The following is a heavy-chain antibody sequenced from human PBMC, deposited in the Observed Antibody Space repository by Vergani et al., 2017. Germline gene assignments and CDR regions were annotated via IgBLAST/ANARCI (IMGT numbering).Heavy chain of an antibody. CDR1: GFTLSNYD. Sequence: QVQLVESGGGVVQRGGSLRLSCATSGFTLSNYDMQWIRQGPGKGLEFVAFIQFDGSNQYYADSVKGRFTLSRDFSKNTRYLQMNSLRTDDTATYYCAKHFRGWSIDYWGQGTQVIVSS. CDR3: AKHFRGWSIDY. V-gene: IGHV3-30*02. CDR2: IQFDGSNQ. D-gene: IGHD3-3*01. J-gene: IGHJ4*02.